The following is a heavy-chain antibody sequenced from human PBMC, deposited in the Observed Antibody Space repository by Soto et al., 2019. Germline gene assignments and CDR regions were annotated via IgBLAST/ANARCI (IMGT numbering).Heavy chain of an antibody. CDR1: GFTLTSYA. CDR3: ARHYSGGWPLEVFDL. J-gene: IGHJ3*01. D-gene: IGHD2-21*01. CDR2: VSAYNGNT. V-gene: IGHV1-18*04. Sequence: QVQLVQSGGEVMQPGASVKVSCKASGFTLTSYAFSWVRQAPGQGLEWMGWVSAYNGNTKYAQKLQGRVTMTTDTSTTTVYVDLTSLRSDDTAVYYCARHYSGGWPLEVFDLWGQGTMVNVSS.